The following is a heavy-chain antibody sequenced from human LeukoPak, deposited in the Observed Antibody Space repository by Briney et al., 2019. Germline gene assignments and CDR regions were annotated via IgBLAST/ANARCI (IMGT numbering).Heavy chain of an antibody. CDR3: ARDKAPYYYGSGGYFTGPFDP. CDR1: GGTFSSYA. Sequence: SVKVSCKASGGTFSSYAIIWVRQAPGQGLEWMGRIIPILGIANYAQKFQGRVTITADKSTSTAYMELSSLRSEDTAVYYCARDKAPYYYGSGGYFTGPFDPWGQGTLVTVSS. J-gene: IGHJ5*02. D-gene: IGHD3-10*01. CDR2: IIPILGIA. V-gene: IGHV1-69*04.